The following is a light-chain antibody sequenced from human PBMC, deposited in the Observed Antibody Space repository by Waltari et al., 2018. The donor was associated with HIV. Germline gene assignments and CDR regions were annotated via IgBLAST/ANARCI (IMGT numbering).Light chain of an antibody. CDR3: QQYYSVPYT. CDR2: WAS. V-gene: IGKV4-1*01. J-gene: IGKJ2*01. Sequence: DVVVTPSPDSLAVSVGERATLTCKHSRNLLNSSNNKSYLTMYQQNAGHRPKLLIYWASTRESGVPDRFSCSGSGTDFTLTISSLQAEDVAVYYCQQYYSVPYTFGQGTKLEIK. CDR1: RNLLNSSNNKSY.